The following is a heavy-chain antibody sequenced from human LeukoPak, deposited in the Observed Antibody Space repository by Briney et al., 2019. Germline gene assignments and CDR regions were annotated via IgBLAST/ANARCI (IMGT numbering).Heavy chain of an antibody. CDR2: ISSGGSTV. Sequence: GGSLTLSCKASGFTFSSYSMSWVRQAPGQGLEWISYISSGGSTVYYADSVKGRFTVSRDNAENALFLQMNSPRAEDTAVYYCARDMRGGFSSGGADCWGQGALVTVSS. D-gene: IGHD3-10*01. CDR1: GFTFSSYS. CDR3: ARDMRGGFSSGGADC. V-gene: IGHV3-48*01. J-gene: IGHJ4*02.